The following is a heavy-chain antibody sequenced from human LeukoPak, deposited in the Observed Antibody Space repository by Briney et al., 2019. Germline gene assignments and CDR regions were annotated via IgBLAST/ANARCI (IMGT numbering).Heavy chain of an antibody. CDR1: GYTFTDYY. CDR2: INPNSGGT. J-gene: IGHJ4*02. V-gene: IGHV1-2*02. D-gene: IGHD3-22*01. Sequence: EASVKVSCKASGYTFTDYYMHWVRQAPRQGLEWMGWINPNSGGTNYAQKFQGRVTITRDTSISTAYMELSRLRSDDTAVYYCARASYYYDSSGYPGYYFDYWGQGTLVTVSS. CDR3: ARASYYYDSSGYPGYYFDY.